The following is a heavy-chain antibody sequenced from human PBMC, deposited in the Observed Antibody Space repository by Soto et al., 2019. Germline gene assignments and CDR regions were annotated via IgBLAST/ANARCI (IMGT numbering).Heavy chain of an antibody. CDR3: ARDIGGYYYYYGMDV. Sequence: VGSLRLSCAASGFTFSSYAMHWVRQAPGKGLEWVAVISYDGSNKYYADSVKGRFTISRDNSKNTLYLQMNSLRAEDTAVYYCARDIGGYYYYYGMDVWGQGTTVTVSS. CDR2: ISYDGSNK. J-gene: IGHJ6*02. CDR1: GFTFSSYA. D-gene: IGHD2-15*01. V-gene: IGHV3-30-3*01.